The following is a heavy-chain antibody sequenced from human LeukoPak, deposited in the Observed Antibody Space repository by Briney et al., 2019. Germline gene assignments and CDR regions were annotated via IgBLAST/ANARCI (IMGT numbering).Heavy chain of an antibody. D-gene: IGHD5-18*01. CDR3: ARGYGYGYYYLDY. Sequence: GGSLRLSCAASGFTFSSYAMHWVRQAPGKGLEWVAVISYDGSNKYYADSVKGRFTISRDNSKNTLYLQMNSLRAEDTAVYYCARGYGYGYYYLDYWGQGTLVTVSS. CDR1: GFTFSSYA. J-gene: IGHJ4*02. V-gene: IGHV3-30*04. CDR2: ISYDGSNK.